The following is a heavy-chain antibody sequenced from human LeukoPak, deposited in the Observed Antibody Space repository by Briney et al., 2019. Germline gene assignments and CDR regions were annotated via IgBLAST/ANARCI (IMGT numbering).Heavy chain of an antibody. D-gene: IGHD3-22*01. V-gene: IGHV3-66*01. CDR1: GFTVSSNY. CDR2: IYSGGST. CDR3: ARVQLYYYDSSGLDY. Sequence: GGSLRLSCAASGFTVSSNYMSWVRQAPGKGLKWVSVIYSGGSTYYADSVKGRFTISRDNSKDTLYLQMNSLRAEDTAVYYCARVQLYYYDSSGLDYWGQGTLVTVSS. J-gene: IGHJ4*02.